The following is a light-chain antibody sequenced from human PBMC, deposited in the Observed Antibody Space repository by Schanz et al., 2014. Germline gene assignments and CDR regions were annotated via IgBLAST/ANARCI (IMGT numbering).Light chain of an antibody. J-gene: IGKJ1*01. CDR2: DVS. Sequence: EIVLTQSPATLSLSPGERATLSCRASQSVGSYLAWYQQIPGQAPRLLIYDVSNRATGIPARFSGSGSGTDFTLSISRLEPEDFAVYYCHQYVTSPRTFGQGTKVEIK. V-gene: IGKV3-11*01. CDR1: QSVGSY. CDR3: HQYVTSPRT.